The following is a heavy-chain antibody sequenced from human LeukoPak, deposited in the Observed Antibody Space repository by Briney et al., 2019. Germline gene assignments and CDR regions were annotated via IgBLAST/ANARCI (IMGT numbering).Heavy chain of an antibody. CDR3: ATEGWERGDAFDI. J-gene: IGHJ3*02. CDR1: GGTFSSYA. Sequence: SVXVSCKASGGTFSSYAISWVRQAPGQGLEWMGGIIPIFGTANYAQKFQGRVTITTDESTSTAYMELSSLRSEDTAVYYCATEGWERGDAFDIWGQGTMVTVSS. V-gene: IGHV1-69*05. CDR2: IIPIFGTA. D-gene: IGHD1-26*01.